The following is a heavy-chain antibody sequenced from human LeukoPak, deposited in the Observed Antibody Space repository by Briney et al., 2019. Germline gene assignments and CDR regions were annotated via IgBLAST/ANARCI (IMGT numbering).Heavy chain of an antibody. V-gene: IGHV3-23*01. Sequence: GGSLRLSCAASGFTFSSYAMSWVRQAPGKGLEWVSAISGSGGGTYYADSVKGRFTISRDNSKNTLYLQMNSLRAEDTAVYYCAKSPSGSYGNPFDYWGQGTLVTVSS. CDR3: AKSPSGSYGNPFDY. CDR1: GFTFSSYA. CDR2: ISGSGGGT. D-gene: IGHD3-10*01. J-gene: IGHJ4*02.